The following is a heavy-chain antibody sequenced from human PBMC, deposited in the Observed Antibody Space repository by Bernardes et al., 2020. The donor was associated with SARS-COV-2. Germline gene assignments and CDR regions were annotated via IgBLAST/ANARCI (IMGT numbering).Heavy chain of an antibody. CDR2: ISDASDNI. Sequence: GGSLRLSCAASGFSFKNFAMAWVRQAPGKGLEWLSSISDASDNIYYGDSVTDRFTISRDNSKNTLYLQMNNLRAEDTAIYYCAKDLFPSGPDAFDVWGQRTHVTVSA. CDR3: AKDLFPSGPDAFDV. CDR1: GFSFKNFA. V-gene: IGHV3-23*01. D-gene: IGHD3-3*01. J-gene: IGHJ3*01.